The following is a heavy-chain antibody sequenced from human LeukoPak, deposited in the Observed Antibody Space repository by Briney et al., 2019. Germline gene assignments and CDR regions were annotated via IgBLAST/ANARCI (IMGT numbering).Heavy chain of an antibody. CDR3: ARRTSGAFDF. CDR2: ISSSGDGT. Sequence: GGSLTLSHPASGFTLQHYAMPWVRPAPATGLEWVSSISSSGDGTYYADSVKGRFTISRDNSKNMLYLQMNSLRAEDTAVYYCARRTSGAFDFWDQGTLVTVSS. CDR1: GFTLQHYA. J-gene: IGHJ4*02. D-gene: IGHD5-12*01. V-gene: IGHV3-23*01.